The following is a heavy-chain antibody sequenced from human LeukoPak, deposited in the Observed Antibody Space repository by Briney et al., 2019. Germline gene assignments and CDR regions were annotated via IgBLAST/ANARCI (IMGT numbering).Heavy chain of an antibody. CDR3: ARGIEYYDFGGGYHYYYYMDV. CDR2: IYYSGST. J-gene: IGHJ6*03. V-gene: IGHV4-59*11. CDR1: GGSISSHY. Sequence: SETLSLTCTVSGGSISSHYWSWIRQPPGKGLEWIGYIYYSGSTNYNPSLKSRVTISVDTSKNQFSLKLSSVTAADTAVYYWARGIEYYDFGGGYHYYYYMDVWGKGTTVTVSS. D-gene: IGHD3-3*01.